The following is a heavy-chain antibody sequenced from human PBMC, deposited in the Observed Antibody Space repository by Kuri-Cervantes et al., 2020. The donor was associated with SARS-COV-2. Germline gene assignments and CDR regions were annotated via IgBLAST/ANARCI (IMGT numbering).Heavy chain of an antibody. CDR1: GYTFTSYG. Sequence: ASVKVSCKASGYTFTSYGISWVRQAPGQGLEWMGWISAYNGNTNYAQKLQGRVTMTTDTSMSTAYMELRSLRSDDTAVYYCARGLGFVRYYYDSSGYYSRAAVDAFDIWGQGTMVTVSS. D-gene: IGHD3-22*01. CDR2: ISAYNGNT. V-gene: IGHV1-18*01. CDR3: ARGLGFVRYYYDSSGYYSRAAVDAFDI. J-gene: IGHJ3*02.